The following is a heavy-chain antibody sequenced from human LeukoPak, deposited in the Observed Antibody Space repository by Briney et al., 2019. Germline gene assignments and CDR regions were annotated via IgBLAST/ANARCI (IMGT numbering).Heavy chain of an antibody. CDR3: AKQLGYCSDGSCYFPY. J-gene: IGHJ4*02. CDR2: ISNNGGYT. CDR1: GFTFSSSA. D-gene: IGHD2-15*01. V-gene: IGHV3-23*01. Sequence: GGSLRLSCAASGFTFSSSAMSWVRQAPGKGLEWVSAISNNGGYTYYADSVQGWFTISRDNSKSTLCLQMNSLRAEDTAVCYCAKQLGYCSDGSCYFPYWGQGTLVTVSS.